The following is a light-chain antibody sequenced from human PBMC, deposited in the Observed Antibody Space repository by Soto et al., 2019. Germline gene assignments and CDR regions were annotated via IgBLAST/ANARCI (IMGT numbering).Light chain of an antibody. CDR3: QSYDSSLSGLV. Sequence: QPVLTQPPSVSGAPGQRVTISCTGSSSNIGAGYDVHWYQQLPGTAPKLLIYGNSNRPSGVPDRFSDSKSGTSASLAITGLQAEDEADYYCQSYDSSLSGLVFGTGTKVTVL. CDR2: GNS. CDR1: SSNIGAGYD. V-gene: IGLV1-40*01. J-gene: IGLJ1*01.